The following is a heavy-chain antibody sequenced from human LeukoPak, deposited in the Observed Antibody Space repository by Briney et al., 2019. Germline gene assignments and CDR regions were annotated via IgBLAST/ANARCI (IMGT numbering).Heavy chain of an antibody. CDR1: GGSISSSNW. J-gene: IGHJ4*02. D-gene: IGHD6-13*01. CDR3: ARVSSSSWYGPVGDFDY. CDR2: IYYSGST. V-gene: IGHV4-4*02. Sequence: SETLSLTCAVSGGSISSSNWWSWVRQPPGKGLEWIGSIYYSGSTYYNPSLKSRVTISVDTSKNQFSLKLSSVTAADTAVYYCARVSSSSWYGPVGDFDYWGQGTLVTASS.